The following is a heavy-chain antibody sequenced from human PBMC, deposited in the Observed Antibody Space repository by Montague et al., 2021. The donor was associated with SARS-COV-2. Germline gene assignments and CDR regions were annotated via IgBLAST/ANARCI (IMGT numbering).Heavy chain of an antibody. J-gene: IGHJ4*02. CDR2: IYPGDSDT. V-gene: IGHV5-51*01. D-gene: IGHD3-10*01. CDR3: AILHDSGGSAADY. CDR1: GYTFANYW. Sequence: QSGAEVKKPGESLKISCKGSGYTFANYWIGWVRQMPGKGLEWMGIIYPGDSDTRYSPSFQGQVTISAEKSISTTYLQWSSLKASDTAMYYCAILHDSGGSAADYWGQGTLVTVSS.